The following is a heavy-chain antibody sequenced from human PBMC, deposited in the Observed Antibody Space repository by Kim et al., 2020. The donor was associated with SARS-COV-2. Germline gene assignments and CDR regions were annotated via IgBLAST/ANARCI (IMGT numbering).Heavy chain of an antibody. CDR2: IKSKTDGETT. J-gene: IGHJ4*02. V-gene: IGHV3-15*01. CDR1: GFTFSNAW. CDR3: TTDIVRQQLGLDY. Sequence: PGGSLRLSCAASGFTFSNAWMSWVRQAPGKGLEWVGRIKSKTDGETTDYAAPVKGRFTISRDDSKNTLYLQMNSLKTEDTAVYYCTTDIVRQQLGLDYWGQGTLVTVSS. D-gene: IGHD6-13*01.